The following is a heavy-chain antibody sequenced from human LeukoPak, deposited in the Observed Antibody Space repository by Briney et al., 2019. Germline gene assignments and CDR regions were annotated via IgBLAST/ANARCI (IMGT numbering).Heavy chain of an antibody. CDR2: LSSSGLSP. D-gene: IGHD2/OR15-2a*01. J-gene: IGHJ3*02. CDR1: GFSFNNYA. Sequence: GGSLRLSCAGSGFSFNNYAMYWVRQAPGKGLEWVPALSSSGLSPYYADSVKGRFSISRDISKNTLYLQMNSLRAEDTAVYYCTKAGPDTYAFDIWGQGTMVTVSS. CDR3: TKAGPDTYAFDI. V-gene: IGHV3-23*01.